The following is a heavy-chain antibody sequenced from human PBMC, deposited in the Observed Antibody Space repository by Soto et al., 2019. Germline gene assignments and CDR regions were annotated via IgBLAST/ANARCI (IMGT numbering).Heavy chain of an antibody. J-gene: IGHJ4*02. D-gene: IGHD3-16*01. Sequence: QVQLVESGGGVVQPGRSLRLFCAASGFTFSSYAMHWVRQAPGKGLEWVAVISYDGSDHYYADSVKGRFTISRDNSKNTLLLQMNSLRTEDTAVYYCAAVYTIDYWGQGTLVTVSS. CDR1: GFTFSSYA. V-gene: IGHV3-30-3*01. CDR2: ISYDGSDH. CDR3: AAVYTIDY.